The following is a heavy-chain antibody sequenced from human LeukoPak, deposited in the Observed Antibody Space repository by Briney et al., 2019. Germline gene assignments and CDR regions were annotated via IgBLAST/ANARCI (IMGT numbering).Heavy chain of an antibody. J-gene: IGHJ3*02. D-gene: IGHD5-24*01. Sequence: GGSLRLSCAASGFTVSSNYMSWVRQAPGKGLERVSVIYSGGSTYYADSVKGRFTISRDNSKNTLYLQMNSLRAEDTAVYYCARDGGYNTDDAFDIWGQGTMVTVSS. CDR2: IYSGGST. CDR1: GFTVSSNY. V-gene: IGHV3-66*01. CDR3: ARDGGYNTDDAFDI.